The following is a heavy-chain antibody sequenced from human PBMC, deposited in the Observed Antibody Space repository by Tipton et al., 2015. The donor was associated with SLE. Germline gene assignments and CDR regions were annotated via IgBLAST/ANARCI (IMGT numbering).Heavy chain of an antibody. Sequence: QLVQSGAEVKKPGASVKVSCKASGYTFTTYGVSWVRQAPGQGLEWMGWTSTFNGKTNYSQNFQGRVTMTTDTSTSTAYMELRSLRSDDTAVYYCAREHFYESIGYYLGFYYFDYWGQGTLVTVSS. CDR3: AREHFYESIGYYLGFYYFDY. D-gene: IGHD3-22*01. J-gene: IGHJ4*02. CDR1: GYTFTTYG. V-gene: IGHV1-18*01. CDR2: TSTFNGKT.